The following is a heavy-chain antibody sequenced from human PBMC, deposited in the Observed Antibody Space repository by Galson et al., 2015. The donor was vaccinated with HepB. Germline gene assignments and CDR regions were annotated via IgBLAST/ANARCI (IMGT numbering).Heavy chain of an antibody. CDR1: GGSTSSSGYY. Sequence: SETLSLTCSVSGGSTSSSGYYWGWIRQPPGKGLELIGSISYSGRTYYNPSPTSRVTITVDTSRNQFSLKLNSVTAADTAVYYCARSHLNFDASSGRVYYFDYWGQGTLVTVSS. V-gene: IGHV4-39*07. CDR2: ISYSGRT. D-gene: IGHD3-22*01. J-gene: IGHJ4*02. CDR3: ARSHLNFDASSGRVYYFDY.